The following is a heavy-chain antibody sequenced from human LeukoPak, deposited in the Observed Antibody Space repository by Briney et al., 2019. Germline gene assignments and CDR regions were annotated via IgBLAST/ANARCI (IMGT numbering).Heavy chain of an antibody. CDR3: ARSDQFYDSSGYYSL. Sequence: SETLSLTCTVSGSSISSSSYYWGWIRQPPGKGLEWIGSIYYSGSTYYNPSLKSRVTISVDTSKNQFSLKLSSVTAADTAVYYCARSDQFYDSSGYYSLWGQGTLVTVSS. J-gene: IGHJ4*02. V-gene: IGHV4-39*07. CDR2: IYYSGST. CDR1: GSSISSSSYY. D-gene: IGHD3-22*01.